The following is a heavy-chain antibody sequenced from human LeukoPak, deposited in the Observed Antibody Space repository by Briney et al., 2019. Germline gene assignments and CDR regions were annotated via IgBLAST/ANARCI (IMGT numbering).Heavy chain of an antibody. Sequence: ASVKVSCKASGYTFTSYDINWVRQATGQGLEWMGWMNPNSGNTGYEQKFQGRVTTTRNTSISTAYMELSRLRSEDTAVYYCARGDCSSTSCYEDGAFDIWGQGTMVTVSS. D-gene: IGHD2-2*01. V-gene: IGHV1-8*03. J-gene: IGHJ3*02. CDR2: MNPNSGNT. CDR1: GYTFTSYD. CDR3: ARGDCSSTSCYEDGAFDI.